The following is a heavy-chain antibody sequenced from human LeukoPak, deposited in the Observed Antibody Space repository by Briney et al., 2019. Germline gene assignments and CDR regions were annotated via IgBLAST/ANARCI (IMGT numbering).Heavy chain of an antibody. Sequence: SETLSLTCTVSGGSISSGGYYWSWIRQPPGKGLEWIGYIYHSGSTYYNPSLKSRVTISVDRSKNQFSLKLSSVTAADTAVYYCAILVVVPAAIRDYWGQGTLVTVSS. CDR3: AILVVVPAAIRDY. CDR1: GGSISSGGYY. D-gene: IGHD2-2*01. J-gene: IGHJ4*02. CDR2: IYHSGST. V-gene: IGHV4-30-2*01.